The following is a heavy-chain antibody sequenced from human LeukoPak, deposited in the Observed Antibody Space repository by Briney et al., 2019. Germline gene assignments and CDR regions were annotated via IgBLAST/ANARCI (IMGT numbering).Heavy chain of an antibody. V-gene: IGHV1-18*01. J-gene: IGHJ4*02. CDR1: GYTFTSYG. CDR2: ISAYNGNT. D-gene: IGHD2-2*01. CDR3: ARWEYCSSSSCYDESETFDY. Sequence: SVKFSCKASGYTFTSYGISWVRQAPGQGLEWMGWISAYNGNTNYAQKYQGRVTMTTDTSTSTAYMELRSLRSDDTAIYYCARWEYCSSSSCYDESETFDYWGQGTLVTVSS.